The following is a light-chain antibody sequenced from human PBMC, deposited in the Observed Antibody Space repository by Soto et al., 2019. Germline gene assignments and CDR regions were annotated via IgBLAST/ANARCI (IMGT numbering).Light chain of an antibody. J-gene: IGLJ1*01. CDR1: SSNIGSTYD. CDR2: GNT. V-gene: IGLV1-40*01. Sequence: HSGLTQPPSVSGAPGQRVTISCTGSSSNIGSTYDVQWYQQLPGTAPKLLIHGNTDRPSGVPDRFSGSKSGTSASLAITGLQADDEADYYCQSYDDSLSVHYVFGTGTKVTVL. CDR3: QSYDDSLSVHYV.